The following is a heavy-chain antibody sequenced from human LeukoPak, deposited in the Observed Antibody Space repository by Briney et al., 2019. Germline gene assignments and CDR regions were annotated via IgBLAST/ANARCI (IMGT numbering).Heavy chain of an antibody. Sequence: SVKVSCKASGGTFSSYAISWVRQAPGQGLEWMGGIIPIFGTANYAQKFQGRVTITTDESTSTAYMELSSLRSEDTAVYYCAGVHSSGYLYYFDYWGQGTLVTVSS. J-gene: IGHJ4*02. CDR1: GGTFSSYA. V-gene: IGHV1-69*05. CDR3: AGVHSSGYLYYFDY. D-gene: IGHD3-22*01. CDR2: IIPIFGTA.